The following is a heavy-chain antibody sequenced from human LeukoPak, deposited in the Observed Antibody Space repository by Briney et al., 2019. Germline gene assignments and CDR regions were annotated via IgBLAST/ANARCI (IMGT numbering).Heavy chain of an antibody. V-gene: IGHV4-59*08. CDR2: IYYSGST. J-gene: IGHJ4*02. CDR1: GGSLSSYY. Sequence: SETLSLTCTVSGGSLSSYYWSWIRQPPGKGLEWIGYIYYSGSTNYNPSLKSRVTISVDTSKNQFSLKLSSVTAADTAVYYCAGIHYDSSGYSDYWGQGTLVTVSS. CDR3: AGIHYDSSGYSDY. D-gene: IGHD3-22*01.